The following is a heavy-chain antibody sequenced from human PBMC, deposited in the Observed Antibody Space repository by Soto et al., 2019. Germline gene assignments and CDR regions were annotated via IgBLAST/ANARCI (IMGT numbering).Heavy chain of an antibody. D-gene: IGHD1-26*01. CDR3: AKNQGVELVPLATVDWFDP. CDR2: TKQDGSEK. J-gene: IGHJ5*02. V-gene: IGHV3-7*03. Sequence: EGSLRLSCAASRFRFSSHWMSWVRQAPGKGLEWVANTKQDGSEKYYVDSVKGRFTISRGNSKSTVYLELNNLSAEDTAVYHCAKNQGVELVPLATVDWFDPWGQGSVVTVS. CDR1: RFRFSSHW.